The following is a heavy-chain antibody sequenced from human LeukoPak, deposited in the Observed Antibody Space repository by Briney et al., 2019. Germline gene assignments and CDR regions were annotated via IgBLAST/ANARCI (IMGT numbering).Heavy chain of an antibody. J-gene: IGHJ6*03. D-gene: IGHD6-13*01. CDR1: GGSLSDYN. Sequence: PSETLSLTCAVYGGSLSDYNWSWIRQPPEKGLEWIGEVDHSGSTKYNPSLKSRVTISVDTSKNQFSLNLSSVTAADTAVYYCAREIAAAGDIYYYYMDVWGKGTTVTVSS. CDR3: AREIAAAGDIYYYYMDV. CDR2: VDHSGST. V-gene: IGHV4-34*01.